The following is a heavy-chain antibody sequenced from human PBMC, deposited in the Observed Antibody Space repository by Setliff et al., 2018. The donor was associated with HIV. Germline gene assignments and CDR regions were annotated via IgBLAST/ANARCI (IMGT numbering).Heavy chain of an antibody. CDR3: VRAAPYHLRTVGSDSV. Sequence: SETLSLTCPVSGVSISSHSWTWIRQPPGKGLEWIGNIYYSGSTYYNPSLTSRATISVDTSKNHFSLKLTSVTAADTAVYFCVRAAPYHLRTVGSDSVWGTG. CDR1: GVSISSHS. D-gene: IGHD2-8*02. V-gene: IGHV4-59*11. J-gene: IGHJ6*03. CDR2: IYYSGST.